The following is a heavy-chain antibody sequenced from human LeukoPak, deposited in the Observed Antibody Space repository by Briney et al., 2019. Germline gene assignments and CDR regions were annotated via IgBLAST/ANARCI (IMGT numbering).Heavy chain of an antibody. D-gene: IGHD5-18*01. V-gene: IGHV4-59*11. CDR1: GASISSHY. CDR2: MYDSGGT. Sequence: SSETLSLTCTVSGASISSHYWAWLRQPPGKGLEWIGYMYDSGGTKDNPSLKNRVTVSADTSRNQFSLRLNSVTAADTAVYYCATIKRGNIYGYFDFWGQGVLVTVSS. J-gene: IGHJ4*02. CDR3: ATIKRGNIYGYFDF.